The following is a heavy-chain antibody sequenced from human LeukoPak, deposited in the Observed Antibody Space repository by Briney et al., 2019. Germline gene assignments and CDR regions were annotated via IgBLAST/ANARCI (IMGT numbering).Heavy chain of an antibody. D-gene: IGHD3-10*01. Sequence: SETLSLTCAVYGGSFSGDYWSWVRQPPAKGLEWIAEINRSGSTNYNPSLKSRVTISMDTSKNQFSLRLSSVTAADTALYYCARGVGSTEDYWGQGTLVTVSS. CDR3: ARGVGSTEDY. V-gene: IGHV4-34*01. J-gene: IGHJ4*02. CDR2: INRSGST. CDR1: GGSFSGDY.